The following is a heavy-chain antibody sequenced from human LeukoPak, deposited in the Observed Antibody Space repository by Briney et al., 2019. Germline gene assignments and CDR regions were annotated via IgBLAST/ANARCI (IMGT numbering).Heavy chain of an antibody. CDR2: IYTSGST. CDR3: ARGQGLAYCGGDCYTNFDY. CDR1: GGSISSYY. J-gene: IGHJ4*02. Sequence: SETLSLTCTVSGGSISSYYWSWLRQPAGKGLEWIGRIYTSGSTNYNPSLKSRVTISVDTSKNQFSLKLSSVTAADTAVYYCARGQGLAYCGGDCYTNFDYWGQGTLVTVSS. D-gene: IGHD2-21*02. V-gene: IGHV4-4*07.